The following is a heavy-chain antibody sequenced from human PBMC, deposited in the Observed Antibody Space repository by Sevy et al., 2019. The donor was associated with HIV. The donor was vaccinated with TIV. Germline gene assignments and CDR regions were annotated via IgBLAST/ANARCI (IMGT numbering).Heavy chain of an antibody. CDR3: AIGYCSSTSCHTYGMDV. CDR2: IIPIFGTA. J-gene: IGHJ6*02. CDR1: GGTFSSYA. D-gene: IGHD2-2*02. Sequence: ASVKVSCKASGGTFSSYAISWVRQAPGQGLEWMGGIIPIFGTANYPPKFQGRVKITADESTSTAYMELSSLRSEDTAVYYCAIGYCSSTSCHTYGMDVWGQGTTVTVSS. V-gene: IGHV1-69*13.